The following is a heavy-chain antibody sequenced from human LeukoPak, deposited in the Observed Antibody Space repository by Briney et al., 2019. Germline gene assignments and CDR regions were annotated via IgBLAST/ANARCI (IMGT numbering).Heavy chain of an antibody. V-gene: IGHV4-59*01. J-gene: IGHJ6*02. D-gene: IGHD1-20*01. Sequence: RASETLSLTCTVSGGSISSYYWSWIRQPPGKGLEWIGYISHKGDTSYNPSLRSRVTISVDTSRNQFSLKFSSVTAADTAMYYCARDNWFRVSSSKMWIYYGLDVWGQGTTVTVSS. CDR2: ISHKGDT. CDR3: ARDNWFRVSSSKMWIYYGLDV. CDR1: GGSISSYY.